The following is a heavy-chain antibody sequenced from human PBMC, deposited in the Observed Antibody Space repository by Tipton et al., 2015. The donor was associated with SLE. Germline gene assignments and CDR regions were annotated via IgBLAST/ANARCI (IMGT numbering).Heavy chain of an antibody. D-gene: IGHD2-2*01. CDR1: GGSIRSSRHF. V-gene: IGHV4-31*03. J-gene: IGHJ6*03. Sequence: TLSLTCTVSGGSIRSSRHFWGWIRQPPGKGLEWIGVLYYSGSTYYNPSLKSRVTISVDTSKNQFSLKLSSVTAADTAVYYCAREVCSSTSCYGYYYMDVWGKGTTVTVSS. CDR2: LYYSGST. CDR3: AREVCSSTSCYGYYYMDV.